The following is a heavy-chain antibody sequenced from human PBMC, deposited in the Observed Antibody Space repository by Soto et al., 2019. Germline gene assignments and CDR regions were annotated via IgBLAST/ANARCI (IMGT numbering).Heavy chain of an antibody. V-gene: IGHV3-30*03. CDR3: AYYCSGGSCYFPDDAFDI. Sequence: ESVGGVVQPGRSLRLSCATSGFTFSSYGMHWVRQAPGKGMEWVAVISYDGSNKYYADSVKGRFTISRDNSKNTLYLQMNSLRAEDTAVYYCAYYCSGGSCYFPDDAFDIWGQGTMVTVSS. D-gene: IGHD2-15*01. CDR1: GFTFSSYG. CDR2: ISYDGSNK. J-gene: IGHJ3*02.